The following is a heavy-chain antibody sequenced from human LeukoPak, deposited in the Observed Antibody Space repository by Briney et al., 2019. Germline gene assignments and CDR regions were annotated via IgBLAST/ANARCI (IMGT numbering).Heavy chain of an antibody. Sequence: SETLSLTCTVSGGFISSYYWSWIRQPAGKGLEWIGRIYTSGSTNYNPSLKSRVTMSVDTSKNQFSLKLSSVTAADTAVYYCARSGIAAAGIRLGYFDYWGQGTLVTVSS. CDR2: IYTSGST. D-gene: IGHD6-13*01. CDR3: ARSGIAAAGIRLGYFDY. J-gene: IGHJ4*02. V-gene: IGHV4-4*07. CDR1: GGFISSYY.